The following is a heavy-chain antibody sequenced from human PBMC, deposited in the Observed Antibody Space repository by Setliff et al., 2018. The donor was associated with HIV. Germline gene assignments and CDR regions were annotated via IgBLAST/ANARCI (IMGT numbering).Heavy chain of an antibody. CDR1: GGSMSSGSYS. V-gene: IGHV4-61*09. Sequence: SETLSLTCSVSGGSMSSGSYSWTWLRQPAGKEPELIGHVYVAGTVIYNPSLASQLTISIVPSKNQFSLDLTSVTAADTGKYYCARARTIGVSAVFFDPWGQGIPVTAPQ. J-gene: IGHJ5*02. CDR2: VYVAGTV. D-gene: IGHD3-3*01. CDR3: ARARTIGVSAVFFDP.